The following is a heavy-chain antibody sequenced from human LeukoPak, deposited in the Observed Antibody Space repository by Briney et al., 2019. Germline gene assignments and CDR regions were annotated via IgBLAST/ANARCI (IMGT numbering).Heavy chain of an antibody. J-gene: IGHJ5*02. CDR1: GGSISSGGYY. CDR2: IYHSGST. D-gene: IGHD2-2*01. Sequence: SETLSLTCTVSGGSISSGGYYWSWIRQPPGKGLEWIGYIYHSGSTYYNPSLKSRVTISVDRSKNQFSLKLSSVTAADTAVYYCARDELGYCSSTSCPNWFDPWGQGTLVTVSS. CDR3: ARDELGYCSSTSCPNWFDP. V-gene: IGHV4-30-2*01.